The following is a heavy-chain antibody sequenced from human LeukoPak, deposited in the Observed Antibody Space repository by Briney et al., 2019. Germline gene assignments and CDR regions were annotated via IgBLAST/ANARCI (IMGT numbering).Heavy chain of an antibody. Sequence: PSQTLSLTCAVSGGSISSGGYSWSWIRQPPGKGLEWIGYIYHSGSTYYNPSLKSRVTISVDRSKNQFSLKLSSVTAADTAVYYCANMNEAGQQLVRGYFQHWGQGTLVTVSS. CDR1: GGSISSGGYS. V-gene: IGHV4-30-2*01. CDR2: IYHSGST. J-gene: IGHJ1*01. D-gene: IGHD6-13*01. CDR3: ANMNEAGQQLVRGYFQH.